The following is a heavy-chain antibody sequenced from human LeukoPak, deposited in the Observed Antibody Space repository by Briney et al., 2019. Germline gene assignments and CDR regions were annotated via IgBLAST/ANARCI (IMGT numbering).Heavy chain of an antibody. CDR2: ISSSGSTI. CDR1: GFTFSDYY. J-gene: IGHJ6*03. V-gene: IGHV3-11*04. Sequence: GGSLRLSCAASGFTFSDYYMSWIRQAPGKGLEWVSYISSSGSTIYYADSVKGRFTISRDNAKNSLYLQMNSLRAEDTAVYYCARDGCSGGGCPPTFYYYYYYMDVWGKGTTVTVSS. D-gene: IGHD2-15*01. CDR3: ARDGCSGGGCPPTFYYYYYYMDV.